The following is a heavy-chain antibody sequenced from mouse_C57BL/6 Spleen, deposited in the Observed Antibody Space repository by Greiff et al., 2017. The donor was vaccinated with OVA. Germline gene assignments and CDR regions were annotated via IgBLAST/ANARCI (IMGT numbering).Heavy chain of an antibody. CDR3: ARHKGMMDD. V-gene: IGHV2-2*01. J-gene: IGHJ4*01. CDR2: ICSGGST. D-gene: IGHD1-3*01. CDR1: GFSLTSYG. Sequence: QVQLKESGPGLVQPSQSLSITCTVSGFSLTSYGVHWVRQSPGKGLEWLGVICSGGSTAYNAAFISRLSISKDNSKSQVFFKMNSLQADDAAIYYCARHKGMMDDWGQGTSVTVSS.